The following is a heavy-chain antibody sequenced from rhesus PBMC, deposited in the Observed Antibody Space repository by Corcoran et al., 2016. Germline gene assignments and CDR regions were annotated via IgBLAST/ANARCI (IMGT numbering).Heavy chain of an antibody. V-gene: IGHV4-169*02. CDR1: GGSISSSY. CDR2: IYGSGSST. J-gene: IGHJ4*01. CDR3: ARAPLEWWSFDY. D-gene: IGHD2-39*02. Sequence: QLQLQESGPGLVKPSETLSVTCAVSGGSISSSYWSWIRQAPGKGLEWIGYIYGSGSSTNYNPSLKSRVTLSLDTSKNQLALKLSSVTAADTAVYYCARAPLEWWSFDYWGQGVLVTVSS.